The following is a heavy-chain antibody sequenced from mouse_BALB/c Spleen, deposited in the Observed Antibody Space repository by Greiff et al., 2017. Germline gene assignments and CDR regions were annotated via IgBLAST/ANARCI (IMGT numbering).Heavy chain of an antibody. CDR1: GFTFSSYA. J-gene: IGHJ2*01. CDR3: ARGGNYGPYFDY. Sequence: EVKLVESGGGLVKPGGSLKLSCAASGFTFSSYAMSWVRQTPEKRLEWVASISSGGSTYYPDSVKGRFTISRDNARNILYLQMSSLRSEDTAMYYCARGGNYGPYFDYWGQGTTLTVSS. D-gene: IGHD1-2*01. V-gene: IGHV5-6-5*01. CDR2: ISSGGST.